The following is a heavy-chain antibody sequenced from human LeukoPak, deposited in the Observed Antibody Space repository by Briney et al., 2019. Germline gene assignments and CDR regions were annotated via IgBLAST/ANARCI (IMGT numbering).Heavy chain of an antibody. Sequence: GGSLGHSCAAPGFTFSSYWTHWGRQAPGKGRVWVSRINSDGSSTSYADFVKGRFTISRDNAKNTLYLQMNSLRAEDTAVYYCATGQGHGMDVWGQGTTVTVSS. CDR2: INSDGSST. CDR3: ATGQGHGMDV. J-gene: IGHJ6*02. D-gene: IGHD1-14*01. V-gene: IGHV3-74*01. CDR1: GFTFSSYW.